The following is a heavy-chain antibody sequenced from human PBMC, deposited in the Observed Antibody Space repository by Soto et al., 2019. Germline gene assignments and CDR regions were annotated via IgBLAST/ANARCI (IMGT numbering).Heavy chain of an antibody. CDR1: GFLFNTYD. J-gene: IGHJ4*02. CDR3: AKAPSTYSVAWYWTY. V-gene: IGHV3-30*18. D-gene: IGHD1-26*01. CDR2: IAYDGRKE. Sequence: GGSLRLSCAASGFLFNTYDMYWVRQTPGKGLEWVADIAYDGRKEYYADSVKGRFTISRDNSKNTLYLQMNSLRAEDTGLYYCAKAPSTYSVAWYWTYWGQGTLVTVSS.